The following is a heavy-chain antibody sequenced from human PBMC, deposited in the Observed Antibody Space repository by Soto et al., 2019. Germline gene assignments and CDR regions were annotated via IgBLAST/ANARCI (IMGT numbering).Heavy chain of an antibody. CDR3: ARVSITMVRGVIIITGDCDY. J-gene: IGHJ4*02. D-gene: IGHD3-10*01. Sequence: EVQLVESGGGLVQPGGSLRLSCAASGFTFSSYSMNWFRQAPGKGLEWVSDISSSSRTIYYADSVKGRFTITRDNAKNSLYLQMNSLRAEDTAVYYCARVSITMVRGVIIITGDCDYWGQGTLVTVSS. CDR2: ISSSSRTI. V-gene: IGHV3-48*01. CDR1: GFTFSSYS.